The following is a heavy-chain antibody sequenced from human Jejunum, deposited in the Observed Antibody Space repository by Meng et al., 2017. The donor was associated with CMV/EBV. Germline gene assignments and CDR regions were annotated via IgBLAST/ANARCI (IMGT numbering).Heavy chain of an antibody. CDR1: GFTFSSSS. J-gene: IGHJ4*01. V-gene: IGHV3-21*01. CDR3: ARAGLYGSGLGY. Sequence: GFTFSSSSKNWVRQAPGKGLEWVSSITSDSTYIYYADSVKGRFTISRDNAKNSLYLQMNSLRAEDTAVYYCARAGLYGSGLGYWGQGTLVTVSS. CDR2: ITSDSTYI. D-gene: IGHD6-19*01.